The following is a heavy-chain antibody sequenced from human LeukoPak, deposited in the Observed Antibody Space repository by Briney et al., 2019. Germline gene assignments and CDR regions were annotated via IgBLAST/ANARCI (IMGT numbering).Heavy chain of an antibody. J-gene: IGHJ4*02. Sequence: SETLSLTCTVSGGSISSSSYYWGWIRQPPGKGLEWIGSIHYSGFTYYNPSLKSRVTISVDTSKNQFSLKLSSATAADTAVYYCVRRGSGGNLVDCWGQGALVTVSS. V-gene: IGHV4-39*01. CDR3: VRRGSGGNLVDC. CDR2: IHYSGFT. D-gene: IGHD4-23*01. CDR1: GGSISSSSYY.